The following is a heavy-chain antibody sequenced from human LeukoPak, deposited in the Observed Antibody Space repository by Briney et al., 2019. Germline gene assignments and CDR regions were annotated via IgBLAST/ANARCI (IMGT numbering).Heavy chain of an antibody. V-gene: IGHV1-69*05. CDR1: GGTLRNYV. J-gene: IGHJ4*02. D-gene: IGHD2-15*01. CDR2: IIPIFGTT. Sequence: ASVKVSCKASGGTLRNYVISWVRQAPGQGLEWMGGIIPIFGTTNYAQKFQGRVTISTDESTSTAYMDLSGLRSEDTAIYYCARGLRDTYCSGGSCYSDYWGQGTLVTVSS. CDR3: ARGLRDTYCSGGSCYSDY.